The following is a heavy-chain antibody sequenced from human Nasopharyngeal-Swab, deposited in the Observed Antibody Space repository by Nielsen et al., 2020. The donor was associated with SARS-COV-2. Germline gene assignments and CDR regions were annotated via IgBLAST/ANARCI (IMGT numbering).Heavy chain of an antibody. CDR2: INHSGST. CDR3: ARRATFDY. D-gene: IGHD5-12*01. J-gene: IGHJ4*02. Sequence: RQAPGKGLEWIGEINHSGSTNYNPSLKSRVTISVDTSKNQFSLKLSSVTAADTAVYYCARRATFDYWGQGTLVTVSS. V-gene: IGHV4-34*01.